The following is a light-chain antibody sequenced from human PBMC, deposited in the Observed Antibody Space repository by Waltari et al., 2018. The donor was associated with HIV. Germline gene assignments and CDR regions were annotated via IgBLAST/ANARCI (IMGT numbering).Light chain of an antibody. CDR1: ALPRKY. Sequence: SYELTQPPSVSVSTGQTARITCSGDALPRKYAFWYQQTSGQAPVLVIYEDSKRPSGIPERFSGSSSGTMATLTISGAQVEDEGDYYCYSTDSSDNDRVLFGGGTNLTVL. J-gene: IGLJ2*01. CDR2: EDS. CDR3: YSTDSSDNDRVL. V-gene: IGLV3-10*01.